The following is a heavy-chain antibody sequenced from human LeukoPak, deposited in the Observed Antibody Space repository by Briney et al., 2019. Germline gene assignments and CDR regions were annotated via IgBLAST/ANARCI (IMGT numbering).Heavy chain of an antibody. CDR1: GYSISSGSY. V-gene: IGHV4-38-2*02. CDR2: IYHSGTT. D-gene: IGHD6-13*01. Sequence: SETLSLTCTVSGYSISSGSYRGWIRQPPGKGLEWIGTIYHSGTTYYNPSLKSRVTMSVDTSKNQFSLNLSSVTAADTAVYYCARRSSTLYYFDYWGQGTLVTVSS. J-gene: IGHJ4*02. CDR3: ARRSSTLYYFDY.